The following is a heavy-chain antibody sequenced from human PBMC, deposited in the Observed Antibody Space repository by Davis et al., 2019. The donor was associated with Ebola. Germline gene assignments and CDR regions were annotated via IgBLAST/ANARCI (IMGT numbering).Heavy chain of an antibody. CDR3: VGGLGVVVPAALDY. D-gene: IGHD2-2*01. J-gene: IGHJ4*02. V-gene: IGHV4-34*01. Sequence: SETLSLTCAVYGGSFSGYYWIWIRQPPGKGLEWIGEINHSGSTNYNPSLKSRVTISVDTSKNQFSLKLSSVTAADTAVYYCVGGLGVVVPAALDYWGQGTLVTVSS. CDR2: INHSGST. CDR1: GGSFSGYY.